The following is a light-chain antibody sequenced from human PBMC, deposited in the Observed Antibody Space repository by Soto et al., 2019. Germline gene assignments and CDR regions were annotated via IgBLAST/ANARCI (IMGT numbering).Light chain of an antibody. CDR2: GNT. CDR1: SSNIGAGFD. Sequence: QPVLTQPPSVSGAPGQRVTISCTGTSSNIGAGFDVHWYQQIPGTAPKLLIFGNTNRPSGVPDRFSGSKSDTSASLAITGLQIDDEADYYCQSYDTGLTGHVLFGGGTKLTVL. CDR3: QSYDTGLTGHVL. V-gene: IGLV1-40*01. J-gene: IGLJ2*01.